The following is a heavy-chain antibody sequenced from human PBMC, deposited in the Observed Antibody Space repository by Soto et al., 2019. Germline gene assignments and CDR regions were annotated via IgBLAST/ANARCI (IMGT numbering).Heavy chain of an antibody. Sequence: SVKVSCNASGDTFSSCAIGWVRQAPGKGLEWMGKIIPTFGRTNYAQNFQSRLTCSADDSTSTAYMELVSLVYEDTAVYYCARDLLSLISMDVWGQGTTVTVSS. D-gene: IGHD2-15*01. CDR2: IIPTFGRT. CDR3: ARDLLSLISMDV. J-gene: IGHJ6*02. CDR1: GDTFSSCA. V-gene: IGHV1-69*13.